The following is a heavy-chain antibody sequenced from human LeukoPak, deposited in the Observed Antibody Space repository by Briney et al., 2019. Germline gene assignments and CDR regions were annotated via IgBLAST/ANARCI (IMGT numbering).Heavy chain of an antibody. J-gene: IGHJ5*02. Sequence: SETLSLTCAVYGGSFSGYYWTWIRQPPGKGLEWIGSIYYSGSTYYNPSLKSRVTISVDTSKNQFSLKLSSVTAADTAVYYCARRACSSTSCLRNWFDPWGQGTLVTVSS. V-gene: IGHV4-34*01. CDR3: ARRACSSTSCLRNWFDP. CDR2: IYYSGST. CDR1: GGSFSGYY. D-gene: IGHD2-2*01.